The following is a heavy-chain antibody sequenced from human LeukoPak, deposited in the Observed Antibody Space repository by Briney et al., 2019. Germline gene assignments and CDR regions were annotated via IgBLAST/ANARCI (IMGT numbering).Heavy chain of an antibody. CDR1: GGSISSTNW. D-gene: IGHD1-26*01. V-gene: IGHV4-4*02. J-gene: IGHJ4*02. CDR2: ISLGGVT. Sequence: SETLSLTCGVSGGSISSTNWWSWVRRPPGQGLEWIGEISLGGVTNYNPSLKSRVTMSLDRSKNHLSLTLTSVTAADTAVYYCSRESGAFSPFGYWGQGTLVTVSS. CDR3: SRESGAFSPFGY.